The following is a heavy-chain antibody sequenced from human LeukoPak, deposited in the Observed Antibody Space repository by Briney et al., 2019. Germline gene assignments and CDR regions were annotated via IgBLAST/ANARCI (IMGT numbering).Heavy chain of an antibody. Sequence: PGGSLRLSCAASGIIFSSYAMSWVRQAPGKGLEWVSGISGSGGSTYYADSVKGRFTISRDNSRNTLYLQMRSLRAEDTAVYYCAKEIAAAGKIDYWGQGTLVTVSS. D-gene: IGHD6-13*01. CDR2: ISGSGGST. J-gene: IGHJ4*02. CDR3: AKEIAAAGKIDY. V-gene: IGHV3-23*01. CDR1: GIIFSSYA.